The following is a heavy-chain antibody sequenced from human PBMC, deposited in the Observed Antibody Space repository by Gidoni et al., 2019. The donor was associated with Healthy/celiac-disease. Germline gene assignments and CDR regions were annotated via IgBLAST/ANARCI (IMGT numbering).Heavy chain of an antibody. CDR1: GYTFTGSY. CDR2: INPNSGGT. V-gene: IGHV1-2*02. Sequence: QVQLVQSGAEAKKPGASVKVSCKASGYTFTGSYMHWVRQAPGQGLEWMGWINPNSGGTNYAQKFQGRVTMTRDTSISTAYMELSRLRSDDTAVYYCAREMHGDYVWDFDYWGQGTLVTVSS. D-gene: IGHD3-16*01. J-gene: IGHJ4*02. CDR3: AREMHGDYVWDFDY.